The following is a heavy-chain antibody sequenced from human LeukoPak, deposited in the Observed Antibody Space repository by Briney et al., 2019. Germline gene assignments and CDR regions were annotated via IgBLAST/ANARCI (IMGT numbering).Heavy chain of an antibody. Sequence: GGSLRLSCAASGFTFSSYSMNWVRQAPGKGLEWVSYISSSSSTIYYADSVKGRFTISRDNAKNSLYLQMNSLRAEDTAVYYCARDKDYSGYDELDYWGQGTLVTVSS. CDR2: ISSSSSTI. J-gene: IGHJ4*02. CDR3: ARDKDYSGYDELDY. D-gene: IGHD5-12*01. CDR1: GFTFSSYS. V-gene: IGHV3-48*01.